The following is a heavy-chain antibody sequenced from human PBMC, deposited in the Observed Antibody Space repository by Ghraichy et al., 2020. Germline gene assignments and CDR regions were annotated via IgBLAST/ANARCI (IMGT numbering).Heavy chain of an antibody. CDR3: ANGNNWTPYNWFDP. Sequence: SETLSLTCAVYGGSFTGYYWSWIRQPPGKGLEWIGEINHSGSTNYNPSLKSRVTISIDTSKNQFSLKASSVTAADTAVYYCANGNNWTPYNWFDPWGQGTLVTVSS. J-gene: IGHJ5*02. V-gene: IGHV4-34*01. CDR1: GGSFTGYY. D-gene: IGHD1-20*01. CDR2: INHSGST.